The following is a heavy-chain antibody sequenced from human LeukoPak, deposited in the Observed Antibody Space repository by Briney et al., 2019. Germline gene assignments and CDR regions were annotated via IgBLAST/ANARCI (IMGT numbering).Heavy chain of an antibody. CDR3: ARPLLAAGDAFDI. D-gene: IGHD6-13*01. J-gene: IGHJ3*02. CDR1: GFTFSSYW. V-gene: IGHV3-7*01. CDR2: IKQDGSEK. Sequence: PGGPLRLSCAASGFTFSSYWMSWVRQAPGKGLEWVANIKQDGSEKYYVDSVKGRFTISRDNAKNSLYLQMNSLRAEDTAVYYCARPLLAAGDAFDIWGQGTMVTVSS.